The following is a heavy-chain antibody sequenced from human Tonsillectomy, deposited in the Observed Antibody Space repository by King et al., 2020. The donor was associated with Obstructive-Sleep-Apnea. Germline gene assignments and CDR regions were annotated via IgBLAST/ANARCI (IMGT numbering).Heavy chain of an antibody. Sequence: EVQLVESGGGLVQPGGSLRLFCAASGFTVSSNYMSWVRQAPGKGLEWVSVIYSGGSTYYADSVKGRLTISRDNSKNTLYLQMNSLRAEDTAVYYCARDLGSGTYYNGFWGQGTLVTVSS. CDR2: IYSGGST. D-gene: IGHD3-10*02. CDR3: ARDLGSGTYYNGF. J-gene: IGHJ4*02. CDR1: GFTVSSNY. V-gene: IGHV3-66*01.